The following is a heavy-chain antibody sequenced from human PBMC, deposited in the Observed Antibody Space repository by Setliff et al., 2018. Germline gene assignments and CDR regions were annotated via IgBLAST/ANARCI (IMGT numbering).Heavy chain of an antibody. J-gene: IGHJ4*02. CDR2: IGIHSENT. D-gene: IGHD5-12*01. V-gene: IGHV1-18*01. Sequence: ASVKVSCKTSGNTFISYGISWLRQAPGQGLEWMGWIGIHSENTNYAQSFQGRVTMTADTSTNTAYMELKSLRSDDTAVYCCARFRSDMVATSLGYWGQGTLVTVSS. CDR1: GNTFISYG. CDR3: ARFRSDMVATSLGY.